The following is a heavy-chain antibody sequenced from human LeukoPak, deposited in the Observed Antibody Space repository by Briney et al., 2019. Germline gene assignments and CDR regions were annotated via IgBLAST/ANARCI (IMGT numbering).Heavy chain of an antibody. V-gene: IGHV3-9*01. CDR3: AKDQDIVDYYGMDV. J-gene: IGHJ6*02. CDR1: GFTFDDYS. CDR2: ISWKSGSI. Sequence: QPGRSLRLSCAASGFTFDDYSMHWVRQAPGKGLEWVSCISWKSGSIGYADSVKGRFTISRDNAKNSLYLQMNSLRAEDTALYYCAKDQDIVDYYGMDVWGQGTTVTVSS. D-gene: IGHD2-15*01.